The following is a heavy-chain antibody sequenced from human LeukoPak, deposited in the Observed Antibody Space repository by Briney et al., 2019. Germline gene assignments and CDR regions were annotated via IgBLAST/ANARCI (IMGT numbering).Heavy chain of an antibody. Sequence: GGSLRLSCAASGFTFSSYSMNWVRQAPGKGLEWVSSISSSSSYIYYADSVKGRFTISRDNAKNSLYLQMNSLRAEDTAVYYCAREAAGTPFYYYYYMDVWGKGTTVTISS. CDR3: AREAAGTPFYYYYYMDV. J-gene: IGHJ6*03. V-gene: IGHV3-21*01. D-gene: IGHD6-19*01. CDR2: ISSSSSYI. CDR1: GFTFSSYS.